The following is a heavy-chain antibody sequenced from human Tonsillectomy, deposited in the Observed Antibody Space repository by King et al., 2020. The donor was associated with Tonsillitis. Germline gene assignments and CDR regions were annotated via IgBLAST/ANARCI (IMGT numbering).Heavy chain of an antibody. J-gene: IGHJ6*02. D-gene: IGHD1-14*01. Sequence: VQLVESGGVLVQPGGSLKLSCVASGFTFSDSAMHWVRQASGKGLEGVGRIRSKAKNYATVYGASVEGRFTISRDDSKNTAFLEMNSLKTEDTAVYYCTRGGISGYYSGVDVWGQGTTVTVSS. CDR1: GFTFSDSA. V-gene: IGHV3-73*02. CDR3: TRGGISGYYSGVDV. CDR2: IRSKAKNYAT.